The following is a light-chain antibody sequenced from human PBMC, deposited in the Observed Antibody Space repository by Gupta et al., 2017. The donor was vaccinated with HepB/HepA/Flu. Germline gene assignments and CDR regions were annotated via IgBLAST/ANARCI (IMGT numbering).Light chain of an antibody. Sequence: SYELTQPPSVSVSPGQTARITCSGDALPKKYAYWYQQQSGQAPLLVIYEDSKLPSGSPESVSGSSSETMATLTISGAQVEDEADYYCYSTDSSGNHRGVFGGGTKLTVL. CDR3: YSTDSSGNHRGV. CDR1: ALPKKY. V-gene: IGLV3-10*01. CDR2: EDS. J-gene: IGLJ3*02.